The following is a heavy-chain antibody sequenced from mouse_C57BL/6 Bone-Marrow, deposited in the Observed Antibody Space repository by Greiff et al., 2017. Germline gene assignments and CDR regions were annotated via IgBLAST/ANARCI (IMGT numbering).Heavy chain of an antibody. CDR3: ARDYDSSYWYFDV. J-gene: IGHJ1*03. CDR2: IYPRDGST. D-gene: IGHD1-1*01. V-gene: IGHV1-85*01. CDR1: GYTFTSYH. Sequence: QVQLKESGPELVKPGASVKLSCTASGYTFTSYHINWVKQRPGQGLEWIGWIYPRDGSTNYNEKFKGKATLTVDTSSSTSYMELHSLTSEDSAVYFCARDYDSSYWYFDVWGTGTTVTVSS.